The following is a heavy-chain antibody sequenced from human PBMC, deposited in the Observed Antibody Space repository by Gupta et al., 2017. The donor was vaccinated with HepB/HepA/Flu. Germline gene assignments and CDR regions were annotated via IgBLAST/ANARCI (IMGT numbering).Heavy chain of an antibody. J-gene: IGHJ4*02. CDR2: ISYDGSNE. V-gene: IGHV3-30-3*01. Sequence: QVQLVESGGGVVQPGRSLSLSCAASGFAFSSYAMHWVRQAPGKGLEWVAVISYDGSNEYYAESVKGRFTISTDNSKYTLFLQMNSLTTEDTALYYCARGPARWRTTVVYYFDYWGQGTLVTVSS. D-gene: IGHD1-1*01. CDR3: ARGPARWRTTVVYYFDY. CDR1: GFAFSSYA.